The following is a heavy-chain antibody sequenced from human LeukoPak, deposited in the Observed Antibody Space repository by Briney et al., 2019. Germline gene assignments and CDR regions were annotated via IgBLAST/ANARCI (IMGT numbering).Heavy chain of an antibody. J-gene: IGHJ6*02. CDR3: ARARLRPYYYGMDV. CDR1: GGSISSYY. CDR2: IYYSGST. V-gene: IGHV4-59*12. D-gene: IGHD4-17*01. Sequence: PSETLSLTCTVSGGSISSYYWSWIRQPPGKGLEWIGYIYYSGSTNYNPSLKSRVTISVDTSKNQFSLKLSSVTAADTAVYYCARARLRPYYYGMDVWGQGTTVTVSS.